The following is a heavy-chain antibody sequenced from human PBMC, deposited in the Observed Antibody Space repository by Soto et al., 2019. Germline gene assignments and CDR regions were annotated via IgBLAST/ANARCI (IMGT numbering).Heavy chain of an antibody. CDR1: GFTFTAFG. Sequence: PGGSLRLSCAASGFTFTAFGMHWVRQAPGKGLEWVAGLSYNGNNRYYGDSVKGRFTISRDNSKKLVYLEINSLRKEDSAVYFCAKLGGSQNDFNQFDSWGPGTLVTVSS. D-gene: IGHD1-1*01. CDR2: LSYNGNNR. CDR3: AKLGGSQNDFNQFDS. V-gene: IGHV3-30*18. J-gene: IGHJ4*02.